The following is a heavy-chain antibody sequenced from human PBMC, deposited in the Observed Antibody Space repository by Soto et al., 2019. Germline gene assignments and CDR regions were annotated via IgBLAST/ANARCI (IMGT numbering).Heavy chain of an antibody. CDR2: IYYSGST. CDR1: GGSISSSSYY. J-gene: IGHJ6*02. Sequence: PSETLSLTCTVSGGSISSSSYYWGWIRQPPGKGLEWIGSIYYSGSTYYNPSLKSRVTISVDTSKNQFSLKLSSVTAADTAVYYCASHCTNGVCLLYGMDVWGQGTTVTVSS. V-gene: IGHV4-39*01. D-gene: IGHD2-8*01. CDR3: ASHCTNGVCLLYGMDV.